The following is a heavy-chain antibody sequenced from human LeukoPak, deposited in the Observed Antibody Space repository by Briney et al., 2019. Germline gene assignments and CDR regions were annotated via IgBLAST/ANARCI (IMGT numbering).Heavy chain of an antibody. CDR2: ISWDGGST. J-gene: IGHJ3*02. Sequence: PGGSLRLSCAASGFTFDDYAMHWVRQAPGKGLEWVSLISWDGGSTYYADSVKGRFTISRDNAKNSLYLQMNSLRAEDTAVYYCARPRGYSYGPEGAFDIWGQGTMVTVSS. CDR3: ARPRGYSYGPEGAFDI. CDR1: GFTFDDYA. D-gene: IGHD5-18*01. V-gene: IGHV3-43D*03.